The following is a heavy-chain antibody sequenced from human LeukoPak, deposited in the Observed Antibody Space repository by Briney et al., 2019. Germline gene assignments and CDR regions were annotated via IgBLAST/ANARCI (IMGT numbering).Heavy chain of an antibody. V-gene: IGHV1-2*02. J-gene: IGHJ4*02. CDR1: GYTFSGYY. CDR2: INPDSGGT. D-gene: IGHD3-22*01. CDR3: ARDERYDSSGYPFDY. Sequence: ASVKVSCKASGYTFSGYYMHWVRQAPGQGLEWMGWINPDSGGTNYGQNFQGRVTMTRDTSISTAYMELSRLRSDDTAVYYCARDERYDSSGYPFDYWGQGTLVTVSS.